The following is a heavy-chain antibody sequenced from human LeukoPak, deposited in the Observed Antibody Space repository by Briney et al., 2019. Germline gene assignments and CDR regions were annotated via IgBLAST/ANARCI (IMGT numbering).Heavy chain of an antibody. CDR2: IGTAGDT. D-gene: IGHD1-20*01. Sequence: PGGSLRLSCAASGFTFSSYDMHWVRHATGKGLEWVSAIGTAGDTYYPGSVKGRFTISRENAKNSLYLQMNSLRAGDTAVYYCARGSITGTTWRNWFDPWGQGTLVTVSS. CDR3: ARGSITGTTWRNWFDP. J-gene: IGHJ5*02. V-gene: IGHV3-13*01. CDR1: GFTFSSYD.